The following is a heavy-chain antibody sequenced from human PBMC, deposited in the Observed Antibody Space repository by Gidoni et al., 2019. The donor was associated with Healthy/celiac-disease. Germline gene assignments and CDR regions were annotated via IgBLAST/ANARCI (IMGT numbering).Heavy chain of an antibody. CDR2: IRGSGGST. CDR1: GFTFSSYA. Sequence: EVQLLESGGGLVQPGVSLRLSCAASGFTFSSYAMSWVRQAPGKGLEWGSAIRGSGGSTYDADSGKGLFTISRDNSKNTLDLQMNSLRAEDTAVYYCAKDRGWAWLGYFDYWGQGTLVTVSS. J-gene: IGHJ4*02. CDR3: AKDRGWAWLGYFDY. D-gene: IGHD5-18*01. V-gene: IGHV3-23*01.